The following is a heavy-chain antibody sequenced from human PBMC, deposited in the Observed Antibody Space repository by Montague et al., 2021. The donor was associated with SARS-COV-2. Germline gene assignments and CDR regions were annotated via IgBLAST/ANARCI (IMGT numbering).Heavy chain of an antibody. CDR3: ARREYSYGWGD. CDR1: GGPISGSSDY. CDR2: VDYSGNT. D-gene: IGHD5-18*01. J-gene: IGHJ4*02. Sequence: SETLSLTCTVTGGPISGSSDYWGWIRQSPGKGLEWIASVDYSGNTYYSPSLKSRLTISVDTSKNHFSLKLNSVTAADAALYYCARREYSYGWGDWGQGTLVTVSS. V-gene: IGHV4-39*01.